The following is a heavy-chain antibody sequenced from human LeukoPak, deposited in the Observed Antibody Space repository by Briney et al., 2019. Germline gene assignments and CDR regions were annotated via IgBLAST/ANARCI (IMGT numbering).Heavy chain of an antibody. CDR3: ARRSLRSSWYPPFDY. CDR1: GHTFTSYG. CDR2: ISAYNGNT. Sequence: GASVKVSCKASGHTFTSYGISWVRQAPGQGLEWMGWISAYNGNTNYAQKLQGRVTMTTDTSTSTAYMELRSLRSDDTAVYYCARRSLRSSWYPPFDYWGQGTLVTVSS. D-gene: IGHD6-13*01. V-gene: IGHV1-18*01. J-gene: IGHJ4*02.